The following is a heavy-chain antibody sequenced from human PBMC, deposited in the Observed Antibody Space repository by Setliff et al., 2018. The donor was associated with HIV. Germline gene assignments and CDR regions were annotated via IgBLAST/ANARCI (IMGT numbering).Heavy chain of an antibody. CDR3: AGLIVPAAEVYFHF. CDR1: GGSISSHYW. D-gene: IGHD2-2*01. J-gene: IGHJ4*02. V-gene: IGHV2-70*11. Sequence: TLSLTCTVSGGSISSHYWSWIRQPPGKALEWLARIDWDYDKYYSTSLKTRLTISKDTSKSQVVLSMTDMDPVDTATYYCAGLIVPAAEVYFHFWGQGTLVTVSS. CDR2: IDWDYDK.